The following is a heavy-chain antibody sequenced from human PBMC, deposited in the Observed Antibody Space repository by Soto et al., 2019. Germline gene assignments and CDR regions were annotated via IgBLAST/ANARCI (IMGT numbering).Heavy chain of an antibody. J-gene: IGHJ4*02. CDR1: GYTFNRHG. CDR2: ISGYNGDI. CDR3: ARVRIVGAREIDF. D-gene: IGHD1-26*01. Sequence: QVHLVQSGGEVKKPGASVKVSCKASGYTFNRHGITWVRQAPGQGLEWMGWISGYNGDINYEQKFRGRVTLSSDTLTSTVYLELKSLRFDDTAVYYCARVRIVGAREIDFWGQGTLVTVSS. V-gene: IGHV1-18*04.